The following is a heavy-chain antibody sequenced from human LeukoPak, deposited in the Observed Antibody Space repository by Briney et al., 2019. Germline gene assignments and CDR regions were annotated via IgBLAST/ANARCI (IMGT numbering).Heavy chain of an antibody. Sequence: GGSLRLSCAASGFTFSSYAMSWVRQAPGKGLGWVSAISGSGGSTYYADSVKGRFTISRDNSKNTLYLQMNSLRAEDTAVYYCAKDRVAAAGAYNWFDPWGQGTLVTVSS. CDR1: GFTFSSYA. CDR2: ISGSGGST. V-gene: IGHV3-23*01. D-gene: IGHD6-13*01. CDR3: AKDRVAAAGAYNWFDP. J-gene: IGHJ5*02.